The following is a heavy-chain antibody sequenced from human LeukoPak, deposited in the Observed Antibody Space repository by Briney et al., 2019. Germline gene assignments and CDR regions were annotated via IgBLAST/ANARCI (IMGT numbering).Heavy chain of an antibody. D-gene: IGHD1-1*01. J-gene: IGHJ4*02. CDR3: ARDAPSSGYSLDY. V-gene: IGHV3-11*01. CDR1: GFTFSDYY. CDR2: ISSRDSTI. Sequence: GGSLRLSCAASGFTFSDYYMSWIRQAPGKGLEWVSYISSRDSTIYYADSVKGRFTISRDNAKNSLYLQMNSLRAEDTAVYYCARDAPSSGYSLDYWGQGTLVTVSS.